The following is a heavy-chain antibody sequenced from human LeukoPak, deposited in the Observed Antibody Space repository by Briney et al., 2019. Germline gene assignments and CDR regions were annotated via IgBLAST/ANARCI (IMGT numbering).Heavy chain of an antibody. J-gene: IGHJ6*02. V-gene: IGHV3-30*18. CDR2: ISYDGVNK. CDR3: AKLRELVTYYYYYGLDV. Sequence: PGGSLRLSCAACGFTFSNYGMHWVRQAPGKGLEWVALISYDGVNKYYADSVKGRFTISRDNSKNTLYLRMNSLRVEDTALYYCAKLRELVTYYYYYGLDVWGQGTTVTVSS. D-gene: IGHD1-1*01. CDR1: GFTFSNYG.